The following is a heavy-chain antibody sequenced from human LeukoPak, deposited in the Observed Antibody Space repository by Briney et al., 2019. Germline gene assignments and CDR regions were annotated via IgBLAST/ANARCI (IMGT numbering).Heavy chain of an antibody. Sequence: PGGSLRLSCAASGFTFSSYAMSWVRQAPGKGLEWVSAISGGGGSTYYADSVKGRFTISRDNSKNTLYLQMNSLRAEDTAVYYSTAATNIGYCSSTSCYQSYWGQGTLVTVSS. D-gene: IGHD2-2*01. CDR1: GFTFSSYA. CDR2: ISGGGGST. J-gene: IGHJ4*02. V-gene: IGHV3-23*01. CDR3: TAATNIGYCSSTSCYQSY.